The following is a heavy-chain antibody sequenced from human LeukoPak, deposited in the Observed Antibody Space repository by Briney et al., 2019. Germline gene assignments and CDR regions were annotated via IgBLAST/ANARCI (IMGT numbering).Heavy chain of an antibody. Sequence: GGSLRLSCVVSGIPFRDFYMNWIRQAPGKGLEWISYISSSSSYTDYAESVKGRFTISRDNAKSALYLQMNDLRVEDTAVYYCAAGTAADYWGQGTLVIVSS. J-gene: IGHJ4*02. CDR1: GIPFRDFY. D-gene: IGHD6-25*01. V-gene: IGHV3-11*03. CDR3: AAGTAADY. CDR2: ISSSSSYT.